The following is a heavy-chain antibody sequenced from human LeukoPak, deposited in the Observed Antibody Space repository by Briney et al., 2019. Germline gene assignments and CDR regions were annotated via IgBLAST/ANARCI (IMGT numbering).Heavy chain of an antibody. J-gene: IGHJ2*01. CDR1: GGSISSYY. CDR3: ARGFNWNDYQYYWYFDL. Sequence: SETLSLTCTVSGGSISSYYWSWIRQPPGKGLEWIGYIYYSGSTNYNPSLKSRVTISVDTSKNQFSLKLSSVTAADTAVYYCARGFNWNDYQYYWYFDLWGRGTLVTVSS. D-gene: IGHD1-1*01. CDR2: IYYSGST. V-gene: IGHV4-59*01.